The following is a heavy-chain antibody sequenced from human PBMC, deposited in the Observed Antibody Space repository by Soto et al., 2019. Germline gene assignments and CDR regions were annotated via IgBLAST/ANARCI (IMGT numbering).Heavy chain of an antibody. V-gene: IGHV1-18*04. CDR1: GYTFTSYG. CDR3: ARKYCSSTSCYSYYYYGMDV. CDR2: ISAYNGNT. J-gene: IGHJ6*02. Sequence: SCKASGYTFTSYGISWVRQAPGQGLEWMGWISAYNGNTNYAQKLQGRVTMTTDTSTSTAYMELRSLRSDDTAVYYCARKYCSSTSCYSYYYYGMDVWGQGTTVTVSS. D-gene: IGHD2-2*01.